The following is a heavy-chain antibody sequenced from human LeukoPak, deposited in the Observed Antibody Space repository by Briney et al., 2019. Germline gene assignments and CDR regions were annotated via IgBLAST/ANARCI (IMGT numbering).Heavy chain of an antibody. V-gene: IGHV4-34*01. J-gene: IGHJ6*02. CDR2: INHSGST. D-gene: IGHD2-2*01. CDR3: ARGGVVPAGRRRYYYGMDV. Sequence: PSETLSLTCAVYGGSFSGYYWSWIREPPGKGLEWIGEINHSGSTNYNPSLKSRVTISVDTSKNQFSLKMSSVTAADTAVYYCARGGVVPAGRRRYYYGMDVWGQGTTVTVSS. CDR1: GGSFSGYY.